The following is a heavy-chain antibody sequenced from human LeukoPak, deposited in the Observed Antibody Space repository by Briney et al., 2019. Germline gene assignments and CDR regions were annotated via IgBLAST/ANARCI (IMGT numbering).Heavy chain of an antibody. D-gene: IGHD3-9*01. V-gene: IGHV4-34*01. Sequence: SETLSLTCAVYGGSFSGYYWSWIRQPPGKGLEWIGEINHSGSTNYNPSLKSRVTISVDTSKNQFSLRLSSVTAADTAVYYCARGNILTGYCFDFWGQGALVTVSS. J-gene: IGHJ4*02. CDR3: ARGNILTGYCFDF. CDR2: INHSGST. CDR1: GGSFSGYY.